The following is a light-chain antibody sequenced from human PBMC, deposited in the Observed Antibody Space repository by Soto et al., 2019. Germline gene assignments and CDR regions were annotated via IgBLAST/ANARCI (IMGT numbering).Light chain of an antibody. J-gene: IGKJ4*01. V-gene: IGKV4-1*01. CDR1: QSVLYSSNNKNY. CDR2: WAS. Sequence: DIVMTQSPDSLAGSLGERATINCKSSQSVLYSSNNKNYLAWYQQKPGQPPKLLIYWASTRESGVPDRFSGSGSGTDFTLTISSLQAEDVAVYYCQQYYSTPQLTFGGGTKGDI. CDR3: QQYYSTPQLT.